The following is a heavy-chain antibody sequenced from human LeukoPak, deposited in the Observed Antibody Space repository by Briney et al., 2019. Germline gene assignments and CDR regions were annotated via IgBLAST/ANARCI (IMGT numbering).Heavy chain of an antibody. Sequence: GGSLRLSCAASGFTFSTYAMSWVRQAPGKGLEWVSGISGSGGSTYYADSVKGRFTITRDNSKNTLYLQMNSLRAEDTAVYYCARPQTGYYYYYGMDVWGQGTTVTVPS. CDR2: ISGSGGST. J-gene: IGHJ6*02. V-gene: IGHV3-23*01. CDR1: GFTFSTYA. D-gene: IGHD3-16*01. CDR3: ARPQTGYYYYYGMDV.